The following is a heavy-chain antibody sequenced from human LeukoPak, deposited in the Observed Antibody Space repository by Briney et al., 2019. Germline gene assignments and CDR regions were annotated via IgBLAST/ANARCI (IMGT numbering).Heavy chain of an antibody. Sequence: ASVKVSCKASGYTFTGYYMHWVRQAPGQGLEWMGWINPNSGGTNYAQKFQGRVTMTRDTSISTAYMELSRLRSDNTAVYYCARVDSYGHSLFDYWGQGTLVTVSS. CDR2: INPNSGGT. D-gene: IGHD5-18*01. V-gene: IGHV1-2*02. CDR1: GYTFTGYY. CDR3: ARVDSYGHSLFDY. J-gene: IGHJ4*02.